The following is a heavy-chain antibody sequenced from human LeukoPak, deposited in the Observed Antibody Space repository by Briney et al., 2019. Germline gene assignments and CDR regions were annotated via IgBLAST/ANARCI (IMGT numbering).Heavy chain of an antibody. J-gene: IGHJ6*03. V-gene: IGHV1-69*05. CDR1: GGTFNSYA. Sequence: ASVKVSCKASGGTFNSYAISWVRQAPGQGLEWMGGIIPIFGTANYAQKFQGRVTITTDESTSTAYMELSSLRSEDTAVYYCARDHNFWSGDRYYYMDVWGKGTTVTVSS. CDR2: IIPIFGTA. D-gene: IGHD3-3*01. CDR3: ARDHNFWSGDRYYYMDV.